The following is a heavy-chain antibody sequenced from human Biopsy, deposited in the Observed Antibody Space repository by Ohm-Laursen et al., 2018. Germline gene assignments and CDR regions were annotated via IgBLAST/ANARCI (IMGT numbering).Heavy chain of an antibody. CDR3: ARADMVTTIVDY. J-gene: IGHJ4*02. V-gene: IGHV4-31*03. CDR2: IYHTGST. CDR1: GGSISSGGNY. D-gene: IGHD5-12*01. Sequence: TLSLTCTVSGGSISSGGNYWSWIRQFPGKGLEWIAYIYHTGSTYYNPSLKSRLSIAIDTSKNQFSVSLRSVTAADTAVYYCARADMVTTIVDYWGQGTLVTVSS.